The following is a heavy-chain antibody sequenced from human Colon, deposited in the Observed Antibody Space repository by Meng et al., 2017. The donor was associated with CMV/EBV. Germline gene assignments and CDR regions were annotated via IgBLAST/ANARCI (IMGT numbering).Heavy chain of an antibody. J-gene: IGHJ1*01. CDR1: GYTFTGYY. CDR3: ATVSSGYYLYFEH. D-gene: IGHD3-22*01. Sequence: QLVQCGSEVKKVGASGKVSCKASGYTFTGYYMHWVRQAPGHGLEWMGWINPISGGTNYAKKFQGSVTMTRDTSISTAYMELSRLRSDDTAVYYCATVSSGYYLYFEHWGQGTLVTVSS. CDR2: INPISGGT. V-gene: IGHV1-2*02.